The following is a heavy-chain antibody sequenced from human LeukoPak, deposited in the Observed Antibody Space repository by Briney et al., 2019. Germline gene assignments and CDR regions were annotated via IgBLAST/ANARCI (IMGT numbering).Heavy chain of an antibody. D-gene: IGHD3-3*01. CDR1: GFTFSSYW. CDR3: AKDRTRGDFWSGYYLALDY. Sequence: GGSLRLSCAASGFTFSSYWMSWVRQAPGKGLEWVANIKQDGSEKYYVDSVKGRFTISRDNAKNSLYLQMNSLRTEDTALYYCAKDRTRGDFWSGYYLALDYWGQGTLVTVSS. V-gene: IGHV3-7*03. CDR2: IKQDGSEK. J-gene: IGHJ4*02.